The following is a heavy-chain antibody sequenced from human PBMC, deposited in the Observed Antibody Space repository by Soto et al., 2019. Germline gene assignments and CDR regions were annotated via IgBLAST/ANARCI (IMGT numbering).Heavy chain of an antibody. J-gene: IGHJ4*02. CDR3: ARQGRYGIGPFDY. D-gene: IGHD6-19*01. CDR2: IHYSETT. CDR1: GGSISSSTYY. Sequence: SETLSLTCTVSGGSISSSTYYWGWIRQPPGKGLEWIANIHYSETTYYNSSLKSRVTISVDTSKNQFSLRLNSVTAADTAVYYCARQGRYGIGPFDYWGQGTQVTVSS. V-gene: IGHV4-39*01.